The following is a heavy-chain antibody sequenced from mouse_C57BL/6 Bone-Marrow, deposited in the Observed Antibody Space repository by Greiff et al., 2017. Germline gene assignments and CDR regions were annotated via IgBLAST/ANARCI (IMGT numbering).Heavy chain of an antibody. CDR1: GYTFTSYG. Sequence: QVQLQQSGAELARPGASVKLSCKASGYTFTSYGISWVKQRTGQGLEWIGEIYPRSGNTNYNEKFKGKATLTADKSSSPAFMELRSLTAEDAAFYFCARDDYGSALAYWGQGTLVTVSA. CDR2: IYPRSGNT. V-gene: IGHV1-81*01. J-gene: IGHJ3*01. CDR3: ARDDYGSALAY. D-gene: IGHD1-1*01.